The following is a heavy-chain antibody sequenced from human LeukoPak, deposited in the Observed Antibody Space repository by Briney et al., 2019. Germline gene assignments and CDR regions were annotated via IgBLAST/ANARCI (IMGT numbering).Heavy chain of an antibody. V-gene: IGHV4-59*01. J-gene: IGHJ5*02. CDR1: GGSISSYY. Sequence: PSETLSLTCTVSGGSISSYYWSWIRQPPGKGLGWIGYIYYSGSTNYNPSLKSRVTISVDTSKNQFSLKLSSVTAADTAVYYCARDRGSGWYSWFDPWGQGTLVTVSS. CDR3: ARDRGSGWYSWFDP. CDR2: IYYSGST. D-gene: IGHD6-19*01.